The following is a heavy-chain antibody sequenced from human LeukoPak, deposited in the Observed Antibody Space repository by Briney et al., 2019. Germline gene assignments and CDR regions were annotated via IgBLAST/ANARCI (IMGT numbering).Heavy chain of an antibody. CDR2: INPSGGST. D-gene: IGHD2-15*01. Sequence: ASVKVSCRASGYTFTSYYMHWVRQAPGHGLEWMGIINPSGGSTSYAQKFQGRVTMTRSTSISTAYMELNSLRSDDTAVYYCAREYCSDNRCSGGWYFDPWGQGTLVTVSS. V-gene: IGHV1-46*01. CDR3: AREYCSDNRCSGGWYFDP. CDR1: GYTFTSYY. J-gene: IGHJ5*02.